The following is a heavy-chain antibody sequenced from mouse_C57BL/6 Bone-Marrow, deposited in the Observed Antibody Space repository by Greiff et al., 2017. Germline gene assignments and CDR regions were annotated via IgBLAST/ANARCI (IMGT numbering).Heavy chain of an antibody. V-gene: IGHV1-59*01. Sequence: QVQLQQPGAELVRPGTSVKLSCKASGYTFTSYWMHWVKQRPGQGLEWIGKIDPSDSNTNYNQKFKGKATLTVDKSSSTAYMQLSSLTSEDSAVYDCARGINYYDTFDYWGQGPTLTVSS. J-gene: IGHJ2*01. CDR2: IDPSDSNT. CDR3: ARGINYYDTFDY. D-gene: IGHD1-1*01. CDR1: GYTFTSYW.